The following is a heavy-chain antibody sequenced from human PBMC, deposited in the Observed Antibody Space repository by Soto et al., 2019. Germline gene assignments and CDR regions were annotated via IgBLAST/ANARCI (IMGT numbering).Heavy chain of an antibody. Sequence: SETLSLTCAVYGGSVNGYYWNWIRQPPGKGLEWIGEINHTGGTHYNPSLKSRVTMSVDTSKNQFSLRLSSVTAADTAVYYCARGKLSDYVWGSYRYHFDYWGQGTVVTVSS. D-gene: IGHD3-16*02. CDR2: INHTGGT. J-gene: IGHJ4*02. CDR3: ARGKLSDYVWGSYRYHFDY. V-gene: IGHV4-34*01. CDR1: GGSVNGYY.